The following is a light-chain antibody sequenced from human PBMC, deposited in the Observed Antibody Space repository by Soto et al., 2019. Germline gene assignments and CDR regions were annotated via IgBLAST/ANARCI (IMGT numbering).Light chain of an antibody. CDR3: QQYRSWPRT. J-gene: IGKJ1*01. Sequence: EIVLTQSPATLSVCPGERVTLSFRASQSVDINLAWYQQKPGQAPRLLIYGASTRATDMPGRFSGRGAGAEFTLTISSLQSEDFAVYYCQQYRSWPRTFGQGTNVDVK. CDR2: GAS. V-gene: IGKV3-15*01. CDR1: QSVDIN.